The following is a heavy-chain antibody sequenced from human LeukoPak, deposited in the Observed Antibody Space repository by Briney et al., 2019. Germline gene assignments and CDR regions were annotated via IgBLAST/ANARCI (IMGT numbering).Heavy chain of an antibody. CDR2: INHSGST. Sequence: SETLSLTCAVYGGSFSGYYWSWIRQPPGKGLEWIGEINHSGSTNYNPSLKSRVTISVDTSKSQFSLKLSSVTAADTAVYYCARVPAYSSSWYKYFQHWGQGTLVTVSS. CDR1: GGSFSGYY. V-gene: IGHV4-34*01. J-gene: IGHJ1*01. D-gene: IGHD6-13*01. CDR3: ARVPAYSSSWYKYFQH.